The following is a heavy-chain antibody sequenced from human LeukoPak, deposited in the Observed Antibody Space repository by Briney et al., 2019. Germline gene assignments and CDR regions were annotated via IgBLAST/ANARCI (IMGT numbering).Heavy chain of an antibody. J-gene: IGHJ4*02. D-gene: IGHD3-10*01. V-gene: IGHV3-23*01. CDR1: GFTFSSYA. Sequence: GGSLRLSCAASGFTFSSYAMSWVRQAPGKVLEWVSAISGTGGSTYYADSVKGRFTISRDYSKNTLYLQMNSLRAEDTAVYYCAKDNKYYYGSGSYYIFDYWGQGTLVTVSS. CDR3: AKDNKYYYGSGSYYIFDY. CDR2: ISGTGGST.